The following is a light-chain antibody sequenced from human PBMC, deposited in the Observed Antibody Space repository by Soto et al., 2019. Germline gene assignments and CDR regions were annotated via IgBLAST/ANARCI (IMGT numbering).Light chain of an antibody. V-gene: IGKV1-39*01. CDR3: QQANSFPPGT. Sequence: DIQMTQSPSSLSASVGDRVTITCRASQSISSYLNWYQQKPGKAPKLLIYAASSLQSGVPSRFSGSGSGTDFTLTISSLQPEDFATYYCQQANSFPPGTFGQGTRLEIK. CDR1: QSISSY. CDR2: AAS. J-gene: IGKJ5*01.